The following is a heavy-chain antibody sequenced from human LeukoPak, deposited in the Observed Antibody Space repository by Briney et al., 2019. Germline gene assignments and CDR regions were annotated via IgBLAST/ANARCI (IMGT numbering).Heavy chain of an antibody. J-gene: IGHJ6*02. CDR1: GFTFSSYA. V-gene: IGHV3-30-3*01. CDR2: ISYDGSNK. Sequence: PGGSLRLSRAASGFTFSSYAMHWVRQAPGKGLEWVAVISYDGSNKYYADSVKGRFTISRDNSKNTLYLQMNSLRAEDTAVYYCARCALMTTVTTGYYYGMDVWGQGTTVTVSS. CDR3: ARCALMTTVTTGYYYGMDV. D-gene: IGHD4-17*01.